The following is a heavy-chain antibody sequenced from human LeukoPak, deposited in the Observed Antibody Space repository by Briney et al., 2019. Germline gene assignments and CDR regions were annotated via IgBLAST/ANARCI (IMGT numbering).Heavy chain of an antibody. CDR2: ISYDGSNK. V-gene: IGHV3-30*04. D-gene: IGHD4-17*01. J-gene: IGHJ4*02. CDR3: ARDRGDYAYTHFDY. CDR1: GFTFSSYA. Sequence: GGSLRLSCAASGFTFSSYAMHWVRQAPGKGLEWVAVISYDGSNKYYADSVKGRFTISRNNSKNTLYLQMNSLRAEDTAVYYCARDRGDYAYTHFDYWGQGTLVTVSS.